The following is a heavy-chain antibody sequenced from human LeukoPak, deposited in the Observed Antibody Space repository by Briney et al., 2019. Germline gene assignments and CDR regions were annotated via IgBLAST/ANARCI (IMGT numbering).Heavy chain of an antibody. CDR2: IYYSGST. V-gene: IGHV4-31*03. J-gene: IGHJ4*02. D-gene: IGHD5-18*01. CDR3: ARDGYSYGRYFDY. CDR1: GGSISSGGYY. Sequence: PSQTLSLTCTVSGGSISSGGYYWSWIRQHPGKGLEWIWYIYYSGSTYYNPSLKSRVTISVDTSKNQFSLKLSSVTAADTAVYYCARDGYSYGRYFDYWGQGTLVTVSS.